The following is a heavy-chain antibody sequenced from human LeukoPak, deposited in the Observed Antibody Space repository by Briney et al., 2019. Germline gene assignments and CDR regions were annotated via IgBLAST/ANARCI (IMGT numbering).Heavy chain of an antibody. V-gene: IGHV4-59*01. Sequence: SETLSLTCTVSGGSISSYYWSWIRQPPGKGLEWIGYIYYSGSTDYNPSLKSRVTISVDTSKNQFSLKLSSVTAADTAVYYCARDRFGDGYNLGALDYWGQGTLVTVSS. CDR1: GGSISSYY. D-gene: IGHD5-24*01. CDR2: IYYSGST. J-gene: IGHJ4*02. CDR3: ARDRFGDGYNLGALDY.